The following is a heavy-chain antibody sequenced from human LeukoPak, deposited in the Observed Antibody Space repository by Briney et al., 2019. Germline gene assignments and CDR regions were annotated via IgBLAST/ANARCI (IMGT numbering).Heavy chain of an antibody. Sequence: PSETLSLTCTVSGGSISSYYWSWIRQPPGKGLEWIGYIYYSGSTNYNPSLKSRVTISVDTSKNQFSLKLSSVTAADTAVYYCATSFQYYYDSSGYPIAFDIWGQGTMVTVSS. V-gene: IGHV4-59*12. CDR1: GGSISSYY. D-gene: IGHD3-22*01. CDR2: IYYSGST. J-gene: IGHJ3*02. CDR3: ATSFQYYYDSSGYPIAFDI.